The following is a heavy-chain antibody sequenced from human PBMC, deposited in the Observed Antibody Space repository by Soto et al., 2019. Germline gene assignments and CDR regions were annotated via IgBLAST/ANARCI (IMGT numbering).Heavy chain of an antibody. D-gene: IGHD6-6*01. CDR3: ASINSSIAARRYYYYGMDV. V-gene: IGHV4-34*01. J-gene: IGHJ6*02. CDR1: GGSFSGYY. CDR2: INHSGST. Sequence: PSETLSLTCAVSGGSFSGYYWSWIRQPPGKGLEWIGEINHSGSTNYNPSLKRRVTISVDTSKNQFSLKLSSVTAADTAVYYCASINSSIAARRYYYYGMDVWGQGTTVTVSS.